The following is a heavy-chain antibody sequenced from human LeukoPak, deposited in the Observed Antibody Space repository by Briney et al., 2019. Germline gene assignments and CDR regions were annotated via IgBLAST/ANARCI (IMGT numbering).Heavy chain of an antibody. CDR3: ARGVEPLAANPLAS. Sequence: EGSLILCCAAAWFTVSNYDISLVRMAPRKVHEWVSVFHSDGDTKYADSVQGRFTISRDNSKNTPYLQRNSLSPDDTAVYYCARGVEPLAANPLASWGQGTLVTVSS. D-gene: IGHD2-15*01. CDR2: FHSDGDT. V-gene: IGHV3-53*01. CDR1: WFTVSNYD. J-gene: IGHJ5*02.